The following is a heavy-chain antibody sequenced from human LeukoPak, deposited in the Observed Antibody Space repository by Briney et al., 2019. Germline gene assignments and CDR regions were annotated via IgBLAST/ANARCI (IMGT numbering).Heavy chain of an antibody. CDR3: ATRSASAFLDYMDV. J-gene: IGHJ6*03. Sequence: ASVKVSCKASGGTFSTNPITWVRQAPGPGPEWMGRIVPIFGTTDYAHNFEGRVTITADKSTTTAYLELSSLRSDDTAVYYCATRSASAFLDYMDVWGEGTTVTVTS. CDR1: GGTFSTNP. V-gene: IGHV1-69*06. CDR2: IVPIFGTT.